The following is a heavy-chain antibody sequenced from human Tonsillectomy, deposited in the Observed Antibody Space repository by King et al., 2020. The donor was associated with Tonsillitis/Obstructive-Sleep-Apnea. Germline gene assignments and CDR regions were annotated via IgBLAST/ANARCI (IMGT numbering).Heavy chain of an antibody. CDR2: ISYDGSNK. Sequence: VQLVESGGGVVQPGRSLRLSCAASGFTFSSYAMHWVRQAPGKGLEWVAVISYDGSNKYYADSVKGRFNISRDNSKNTLYLQMNSLRAEDTAVYYCASFAFDIWGQGKMVTVSS. CDR3: ASFAFDI. CDR1: GFTFSSYA. J-gene: IGHJ3*02. V-gene: IGHV3-30*04.